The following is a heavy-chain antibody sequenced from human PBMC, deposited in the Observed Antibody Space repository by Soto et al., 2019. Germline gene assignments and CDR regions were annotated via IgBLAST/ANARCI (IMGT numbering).Heavy chain of an antibody. D-gene: IGHD2-15*01. Sequence: QVQLQQWGAGLLKPSETLSLTCAVYGGSFSGYYWSWIRQPPGKGLEWIGEINHSGSTNYNPSLKSRVTISVDTSKNQFSLKRSSVTAADTAVYYCARKARVVANFLTGWFDPWGQGTLVTVSS. V-gene: IGHV4-34*01. CDR1: GGSFSGYY. CDR2: INHSGST. CDR3: ARKARVVANFLTGWFDP. J-gene: IGHJ5*02.